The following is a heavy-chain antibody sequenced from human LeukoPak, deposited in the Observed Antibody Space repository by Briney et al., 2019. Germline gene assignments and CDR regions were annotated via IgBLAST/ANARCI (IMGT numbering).Heavy chain of an antibody. V-gene: IGHV4-61*02. D-gene: IGHD1-26*01. CDR2: IYTSGST. Sequence: SQTLSLTCTVSGGSISSGSYYWSWIRQPAGKGLEWIGRIYTSGSTNYNPSLKSRVTISVDTSKNQFSLKLSSVTAADTAVYYCARLTRWELRYFDYWGQGTLVTVSS. CDR3: ARLTRWELRYFDY. J-gene: IGHJ4*02. CDR1: GGSISSGSYY.